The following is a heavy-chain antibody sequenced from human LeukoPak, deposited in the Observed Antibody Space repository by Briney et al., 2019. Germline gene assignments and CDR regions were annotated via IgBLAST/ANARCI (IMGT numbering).Heavy chain of an antibody. CDR3: ARPMTTVTISDY. D-gene: IGHD4-17*01. J-gene: IGHJ4*02. V-gene: IGHV3-30*02. CDR2: IRYDGSNK. CDR1: GFTFSSYS. Sequence: PGGSLRLSCAASGFTFSSYSMNWVRQAPGKGLEWVAFIRYDGSNKYYADSVKGRFTISRDNSKNTLYLQMNSLRAEDTAVYYCARPMTTVTISDYWGQGTLVTVSS.